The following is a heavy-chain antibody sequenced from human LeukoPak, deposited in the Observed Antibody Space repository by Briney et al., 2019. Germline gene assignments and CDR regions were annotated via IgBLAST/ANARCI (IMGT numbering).Heavy chain of an antibody. CDR1: GYIFTDYY. D-gene: IGHD2-8*01. J-gene: IGHJ4*02. V-gene: IGHV1/OR15-1*02. CDR3: ARDNDLDY. CDR2: INPNSGGT. Sequence: ASVRLSFKASGYIFTDYYMHWVRQAPGQELGWMGRINPNSGGTNYAQKFQGRVTMTRDTSISTAYTELSRLSSEDTATYYCARDNDLDYWGQGTLVTVSS.